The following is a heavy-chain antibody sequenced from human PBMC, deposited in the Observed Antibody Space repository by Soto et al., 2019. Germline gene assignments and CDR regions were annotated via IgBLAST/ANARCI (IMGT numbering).Heavy chain of an antibody. J-gene: IGHJ3*02. CDR3: AKDYGGNPNRDAFDI. CDR1: GFTFSMYV. Sequence: EVQLLEAGGGLVQPGGSLSLSCAASGFTFSMYVMNWVRQAPGTGLEWVSGVSATGAATYYADSVKGRFTISRDNSKNTLYLQINSLRVEDTALYYCAKDYGGNPNRDAFDIWGQGTMVTVSS. V-gene: IGHV3-23*01. CDR2: VSATGAAT. D-gene: IGHD4-17*01.